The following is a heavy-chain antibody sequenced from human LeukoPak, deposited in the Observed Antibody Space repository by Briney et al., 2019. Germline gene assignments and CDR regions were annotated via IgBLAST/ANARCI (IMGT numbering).Heavy chain of an antibody. D-gene: IGHD1-26*01. V-gene: IGHV3-23*01. CDR2: ISGSGGST. CDR3: AKASIVGATTEALYFQH. Sequence: GGPLRLSCAASGFTFSSYAMSWVRQAPGKGLEWVSAISGSGGSTYYADSVKGRSTISRDNSKNTLYLQMNSLRAEDTAVYYCAKASIVGATTEALYFQHWGQGTLVTVSS. CDR1: GFTFSSYA. J-gene: IGHJ1*01.